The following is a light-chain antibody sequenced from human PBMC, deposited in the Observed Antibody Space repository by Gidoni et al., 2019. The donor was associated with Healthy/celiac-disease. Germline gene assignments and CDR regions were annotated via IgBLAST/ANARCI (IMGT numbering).Light chain of an antibody. CDR3: QQRSNWPRGT. J-gene: IGKJ4*01. V-gene: IGKV3-11*01. Sequence: EIVLTQSPATLSLSPGEGATLSCTSSQSITNNLAWYQQQPGQPPRLLIFDASTRATGVPARFSASGSGTDFTLTISSLDLEDFAIYYCQQRSNWPRGTFGGGTKLEIK. CDR2: DAS. CDR1: QSITNN.